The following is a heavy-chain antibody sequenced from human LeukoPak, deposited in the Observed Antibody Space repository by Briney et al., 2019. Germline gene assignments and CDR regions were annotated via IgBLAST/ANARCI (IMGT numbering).Heavy chain of an antibody. CDR1: GFTFSSYA. CDR3: GRGVSYRTSAFSF. D-gene: IGHD6-6*01. CDR2: IRSKPYGETT. V-gene: IGHV3-49*04. Sequence: GGSLRLSCTASGFTFSSYAMTWVRQAPGKGLEWVGFIRSKPYGETTEYAASVEGRFTISRDDSKSIAYLQMNSLKTEDTAVYYCGRGVSYRTSAFSFWGQGTLVTVSS. J-gene: IGHJ4*02.